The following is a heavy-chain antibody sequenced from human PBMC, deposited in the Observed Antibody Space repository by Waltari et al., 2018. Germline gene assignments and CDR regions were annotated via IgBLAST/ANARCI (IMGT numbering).Heavy chain of an antibody. CDR2: KVYDGSNK. J-gene: IGHJ1*01. D-gene: IGHD3-22*01. CDR3: ARDPDYYDSSGYSPPCH. CDR1: GFTCSSSG. V-gene: IGHV3-33*01. Sequence: QVQLVESGGGVVQPGRSLSLSCAASGFTCSSSGMPWVRPAPGQGLEWVAVKVYDGSNKYEADSVKGRFTISRDNSKNTLYLQLNSLRAEDTAVYYCARDPDYYDSSGYSPPCHWGQGTLVTVSS.